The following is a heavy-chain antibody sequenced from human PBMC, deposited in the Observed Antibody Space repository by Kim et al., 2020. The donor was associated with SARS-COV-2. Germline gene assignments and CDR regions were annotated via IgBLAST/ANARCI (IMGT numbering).Heavy chain of an antibody. D-gene: IGHD3-10*01. CDR2: ISYDGSNK. J-gene: IGHJ5*02. CDR3: ARDAKAQLLWFGEPKDGGNWFDP. V-gene: IGHV3-30*04. Sequence: GGSLRLSCAASGFTFSSYAMHWVRQAPGKGLEWVAVISYDGSNKYYADSVKGRFTISRDNSKNTLYLQMNSLRAEDTAVYYCARDAKAQLLWFGEPKDGGNWFDPWGQGTLVTVSS. CDR1: GFTFSSYA.